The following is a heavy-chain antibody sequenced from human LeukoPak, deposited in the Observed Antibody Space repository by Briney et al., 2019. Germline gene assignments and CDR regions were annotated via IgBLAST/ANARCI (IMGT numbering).Heavy chain of an antibody. Sequence: ASVKVSFKASGYIFYTNGITWVRQAPGQGLEWMGWISAYNGNTNYAQKLQGRVTMTTDTSTSTAYMELRSLRSDDTAVYYCARDYGDRAYYFDYWGRGTLVTVSS. CDR1: GYIFYTNG. CDR2: ISAYNGNT. J-gene: IGHJ4*02. V-gene: IGHV1-18*01. D-gene: IGHD4-17*01. CDR3: ARDYGDRAYYFDY.